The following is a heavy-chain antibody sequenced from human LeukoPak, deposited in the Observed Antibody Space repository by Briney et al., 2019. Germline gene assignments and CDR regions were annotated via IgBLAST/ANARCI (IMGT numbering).Heavy chain of an antibody. D-gene: IGHD2-2*01. J-gene: IGHJ5*02. CDR1: GGSISSGSYY. V-gene: IGHV4-61*02. Sequence: PSQTLSLTCTVSGGSISSGSYYWSWIRQPAGKGLEWIGRIYTSVSTNYNPSLKTRVTISVDTSKNHFSLKRSSLTPAHTPVYYCGRSRCSSTSCYGAWFDPWGQGTLVTVSS. CDR3: GRSRCSSTSCYGAWFDP. CDR2: IYTSVST.